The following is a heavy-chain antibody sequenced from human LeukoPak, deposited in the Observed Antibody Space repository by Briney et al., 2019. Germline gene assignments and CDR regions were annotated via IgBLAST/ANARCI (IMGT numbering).Heavy chain of an antibody. CDR1: GFTFSDYY. J-gene: IGHJ4*02. D-gene: IGHD4-23*01. V-gene: IGHV3-11*04. Sequence: PGGSLRLSCAASGFTFSDYYMSWIRQAPGKGLEWVSYISSSGSTIYYADSVKGRFTISRDNAKNSLYLQMNSLRAEDTAVYYCAPTTVVNGYYLDYWGQGTLVTVSS. CDR2: ISSSGSTI. CDR3: APTTVVNGYYLDY.